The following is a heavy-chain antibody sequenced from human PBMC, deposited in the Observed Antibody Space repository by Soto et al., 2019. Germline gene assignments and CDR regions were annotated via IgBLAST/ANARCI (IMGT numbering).Heavy chain of an antibody. J-gene: IGHJ4*02. Sequence: TCKASGYSFSSFGISWVRQAPGQGLEWVGWVSVPSGDTSSAQNFQGRVTVTTDTSTSTAYLEVGSLRSDDTAVYYCARTCRSGGSCYLEYWGEGTLVTVSS. CDR1: GYSFSSFG. V-gene: IGHV1-18*01. CDR2: VSVPSGDT. D-gene: IGHD2-15*01. CDR3: ARTCRSGGSCYLEY.